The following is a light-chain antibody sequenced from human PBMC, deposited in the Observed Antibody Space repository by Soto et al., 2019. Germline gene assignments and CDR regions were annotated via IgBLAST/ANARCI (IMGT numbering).Light chain of an antibody. CDR3: CSYAGSCDWV. CDR1: SSDVGGYNY. Sequence: QSVLTQPRSVSGSPGQTVTISCTGTSSDVGGYNYVSWYQQHPGKAPKVLIYEVTKRPSGVPDRFSGSKSGNTASLTISGLQAEDEADYYCCSYAGSCDWVFGGGTKLTVL. J-gene: IGLJ3*02. V-gene: IGLV2-11*01. CDR2: EVT.